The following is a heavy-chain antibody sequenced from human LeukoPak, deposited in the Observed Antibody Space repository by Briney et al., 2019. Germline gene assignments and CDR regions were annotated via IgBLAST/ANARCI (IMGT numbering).Heavy chain of an antibody. CDR3: ARGPGDCGGDCYFHYFDY. Sequence: SETLSLTCAVYGGSFSGYHWSWIRQPPGKGLEWIGEINHSGSTNYNPSLKSRVTISVDTSKNQFSLKLSSVTAADTAVYYCARGPGDCGGDCYFHYFDYWGQGTLVTVSS. D-gene: IGHD2-21*02. CDR2: INHSGST. CDR1: GGSFSGYH. J-gene: IGHJ4*02. V-gene: IGHV4-34*01.